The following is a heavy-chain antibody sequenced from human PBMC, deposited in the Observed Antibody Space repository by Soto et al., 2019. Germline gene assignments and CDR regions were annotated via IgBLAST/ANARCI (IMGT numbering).Heavy chain of an antibody. J-gene: IGHJ4*02. V-gene: IGHV4-39*01. Sequence: SETLSLTCTVSGGSISSSSYYWGWIRQPPGKGLEWIGSIYYSGSTYYNPSLKSRVTISVDTSKNQFSLKLSSVTAADTAVYYCARREIAVAETASFDYWGQGTLVTVS. CDR2: IYYSGST. CDR3: ARREIAVAETASFDY. D-gene: IGHD6-19*01. CDR1: GGSISSSSYY.